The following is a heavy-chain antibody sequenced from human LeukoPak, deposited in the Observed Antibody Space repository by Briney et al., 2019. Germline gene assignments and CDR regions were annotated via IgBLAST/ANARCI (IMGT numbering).Heavy chain of an antibody. J-gene: IGHJ4*02. CDR1: GYTFTSYG. CDR2: ICAYNGNT. V-gene: IGHV1-18*01. D-gene: IGHD5-24*01. CDR3: ARVSEMATILDY. Sequence: ASVKVSCKASGYTFTSYGISWVRQAPGQGLEWMGWICAYNGNTNYAQELQGRVTMTTDTSTSTAYMELRSLRSDDTAVYYCARVSEMATILDYWGQGTLVTVSS.